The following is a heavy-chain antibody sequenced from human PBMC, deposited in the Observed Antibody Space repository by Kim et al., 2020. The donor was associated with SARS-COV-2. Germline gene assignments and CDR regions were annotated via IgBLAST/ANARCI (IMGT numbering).Heavy chain of an antibody. Sequence: SVKVSCKASGGAFNTFAISWLRQAPGQGLEWMGGVTPIFRKVDYAQKFQGRLTISADETASTGYMELRSLTSDDTGVYFCASDGVSTSDWFFDVWGHGT. CDR2: VTPIFRKV. J-gene: IGHJ2*01. CDR1: GGAFNTFA. V-gene: IGHV1-69*13. CDR3: ASDGVSTSDWFFDV.